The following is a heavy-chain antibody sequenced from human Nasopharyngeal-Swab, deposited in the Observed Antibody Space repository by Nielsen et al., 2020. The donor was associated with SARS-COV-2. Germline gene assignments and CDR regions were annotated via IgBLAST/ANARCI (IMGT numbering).Heavy chain of an antibody. J-gene: IGHJ5*02. CDR3: ARVVCSGGSCSFDT. Sequence: LRLSCTVSGGSISDNYWGWIRQPPGEGLEWIGSIYHSGSTNYNSSLKSRITISLDASKKQFSLKMSSVTAADTAVYYCARVVCSGGSCSFDTWGQGTLVTVSS. D-gene: IGHD2-15*01. V-gene: IGHV4-59*01. CDR1: GGSISDNY. CDR2: IYHSGST.